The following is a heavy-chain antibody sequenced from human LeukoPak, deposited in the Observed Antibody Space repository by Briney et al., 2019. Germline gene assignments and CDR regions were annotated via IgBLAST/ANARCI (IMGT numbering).Heavy chain of an antibody. CDR2: IYNSGST. J-gene: IGHJ4*02. CDR1: GGSISSYY. D-gene: IGHD6-6*01. CDR3: ATLYSSSSKVDY. V-gene: IGHV4-4*07. Sequence: SETLSLTCTVSGGSISSYYWSWIRKPAGKGLEWIGSIYNSGSTNYNPSLKSRVTISVDTSKNQFSLKLSSVTAADTAVYYCATLYSSSSKVDYWGQGTLVTVSS.